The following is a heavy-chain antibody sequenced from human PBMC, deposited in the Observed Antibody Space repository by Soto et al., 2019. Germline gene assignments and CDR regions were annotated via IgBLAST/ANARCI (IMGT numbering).Heavy chain of an antibody. J-gene: IGHJ4*02. CDR2: IYHSGST. D-gene: IGHD4-17*01. CDR3: ARASTTVTTLDY. CDR1: GGSISSGGYS. V-gene: IGHV4-30-2*01. Sequence: QLQLQESGSGLVKPSQTLSLTCAVSGGSISSGGYSWSWIRQPPGKGLEWIGYIYHSGSTYYDPSLKSRVTISVDRSENQFSLKLSSVTAADMAVYYCARASTTVTTLDYWGQRTLVTVSS.